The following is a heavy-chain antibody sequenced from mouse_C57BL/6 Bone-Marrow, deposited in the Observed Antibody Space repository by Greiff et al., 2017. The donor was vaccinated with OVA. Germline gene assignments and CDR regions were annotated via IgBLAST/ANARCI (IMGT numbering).Heavy chain of an antibody. J-gene: IGHJ2*01. CDR1: GYTFTSYW. D-gene: IGHD1-1*02. CDR3: AREVGDYFDY. Sequence: VQRVESGAELVKPGASVKLSCKASGYTFTSYWMQWVKQRPGQGLEWIGEIDPSESYTNYNQKFKGKATLTVDISSSTAYMQLSSLTSEDSAVYYCAREVGDYFDYWGQGTTLTVSS. CDR2: IDPSESYT. V-gene: IGHV1-50*01.